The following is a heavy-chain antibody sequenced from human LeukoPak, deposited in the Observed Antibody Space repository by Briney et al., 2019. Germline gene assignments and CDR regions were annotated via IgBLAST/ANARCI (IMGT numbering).Heavy chain of an antibody. CDR2: IYYSGST. CDR1: GGSISSGGYY. D-gene: IGHD5-24*01. CDR3: ASRRDGYNPHFDY. J-gene: IGHJ4*02. V-gene: IGHV4-31*03. Sequence: SQTLSLTCTVSGGSISSGGYYWSWIRQHPGKGLEWIGYIYYSGSTYYNPSLKSRVTISVDTSKNQFSPKLSSVTAADTAVYYCASRRDGYNPHFDYWGQGTLVTVSS.